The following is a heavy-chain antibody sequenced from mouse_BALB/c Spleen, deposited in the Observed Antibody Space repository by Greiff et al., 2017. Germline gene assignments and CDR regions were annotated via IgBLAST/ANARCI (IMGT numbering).Heavy chain of an antibody. CDR3: ARDPNDGYYPYYFDY. CDR2: IRNKANGYTT. Sequence: EVHLVESGGGLVQPGGSLRLSCATSGFTFTDYYMSWVRQPPGKALEWLGFIRNKANGYTTEYSASVKGRFTISRDNSQSILYLQMNTLRAEDSATYYCARDPNDGYYPYYFDYWGQGTTLTVSS. J-gene: IGHJ2*01. D-gene: IGHD2-3*01. V-gene: IGHV7-3*02. CDR1: GFTFTDYY.